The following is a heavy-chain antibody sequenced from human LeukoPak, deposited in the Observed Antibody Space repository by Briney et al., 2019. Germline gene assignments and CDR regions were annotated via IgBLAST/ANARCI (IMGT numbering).Heavy chain of an antibody. D-gene: IGHD7-27*01. CDR1: GLTFSLYA. CDR3: VTELGIGGFDI. V-gene: IGHV3-64D*06. J-gene: IGHJ3*02. Sequence: PGGSLRLSCSASGLTFSLYAMHWVRQAPGKGLEYVSGISTNGGSTYYADSVKGRFTISRDNSKNTLYHQMSILRAEDTAVYYCVTELGIGGFDIWGQGTMVTVSS. CDR2: ISTNGGST.